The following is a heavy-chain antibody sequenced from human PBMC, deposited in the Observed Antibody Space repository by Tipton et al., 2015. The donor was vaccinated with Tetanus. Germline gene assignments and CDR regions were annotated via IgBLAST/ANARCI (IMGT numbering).Heavy chain of an antibody. CDR3: ARGGRDAYNNPLGAFDV. CDR2: IYDSGST. D-gene: IGHD5-24*01. V-gene: IGHV4-30-2*01. J-gene: IGHJ3*01. CDR1: GGSVRSGSYS. Sequence: QVQLVQSGGGLVKPGGSLRLSCTVSGGSVRSGSYSWNWIRQPPGKGLEWIGYIYDSGSTYYSPSLKSRVTISVDTSKNQFSLRLRSVAAADTAVYYCARGGRDAYNNPLGAFDVWGRGTTVTVSS.